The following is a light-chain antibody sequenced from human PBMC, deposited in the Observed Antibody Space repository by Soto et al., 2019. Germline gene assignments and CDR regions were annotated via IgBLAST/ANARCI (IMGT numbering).Light chain of an antibody. CDR1: ETIMVL. J-gene: IGKJ5*01. Sequence: EIVLTHSPGTLSFSPLERATLSFSSSETIMVLLALYQQRPGQPPRLLIYDTSNRATGIPARFSGSGSGTDFTLTISGLEPADLGVYYCQQRHNWPITFGQGTRLEIK. V-gene: IGKV3-11*01. CDR2: DTS. CDR3: QQRHNWPIT.